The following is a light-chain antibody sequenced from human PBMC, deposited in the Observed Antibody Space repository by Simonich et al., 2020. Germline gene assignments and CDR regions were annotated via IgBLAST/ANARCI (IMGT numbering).Light chain of an antibody. CDR1: QSISSW. V-gene: IGKV1-5*03. CDR2: KAS. Sequence: DIQMTQSPSTLSASVGDRVTITCRASQSISSWLALYQQKPGKAPKLLIYKASSLEMGVPSRFSGSGFGTKFTLNISSLQPDDFSTYYCQQYNSYSPSYTFGPGTKVDIK. J-gene: IGKJ3*01. CDR3: QQYNSYSPSYT.